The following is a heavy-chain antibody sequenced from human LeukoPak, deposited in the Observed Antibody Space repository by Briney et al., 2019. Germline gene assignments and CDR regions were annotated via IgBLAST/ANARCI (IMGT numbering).Heavy chain of an antibody. CDR2: ISSSSSYI. D-gene: IGHD5-12*01. J-gene: IGHJ4*02. V-gene: IGHV3-21*01. CDR3: ASFLLGGYDFNAFH. CDR1: GFTFSSYS. Sequence: PGGSLRLSCAASGFTFSSYSMNWVRQAPGKGLEWVSSISSSSSYIYYADSVKGRFTISRDNAKNSLYLQMNSLRAEDTAVYYCASFLLGGYDFNAFHWGQGTLVTVSS.